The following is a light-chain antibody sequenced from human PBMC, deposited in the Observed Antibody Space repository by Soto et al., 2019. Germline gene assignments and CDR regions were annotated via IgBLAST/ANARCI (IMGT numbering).Light chain of an antibody. J-gene: IGKJ4*01. CDR1: QFVSTN. V-gene: IGKV3-15*01. CDR3: QQFNNWPPLT. Sequence: EVVMTQSPATLSVSPGERATLSCRASQFVSTNLAWYQQKPGQAPRLLIYSASTRATGIPARFSGRGSGTEFTLTISSIQSEDSAVYYCQQFNNWPPLTFGGGTKVEIK. CDR2: SAS.